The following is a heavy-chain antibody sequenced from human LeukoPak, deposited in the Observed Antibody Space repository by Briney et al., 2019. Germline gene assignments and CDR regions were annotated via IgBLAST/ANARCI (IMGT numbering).Heavy chain of an antibody. CDR1: GFTFSTYS. V-gene: IGHV3-21*04. Sequence: GGSLRLSCAASGFTFSTYSMNWVRQAPGKGLEWVSSISSSNSYIYYADSMKGRLTISRDNAKNTLYLQMNSLRAEDTAVYYCARDPYGGNWFDPWGQGTLVTVSS. J-gene: IGHJ5*02. CDR3: ARDPYGGNWFDP. D-gene: IGHD3-10*01. CDR2: ISSSNSYI.